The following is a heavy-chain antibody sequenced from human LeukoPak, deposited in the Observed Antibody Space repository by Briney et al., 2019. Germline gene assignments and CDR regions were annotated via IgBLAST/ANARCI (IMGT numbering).Heavy chain of an antibody. J-gene: IGHJ4*02. Sequence: PSVTLSLTCTVSGGSISSSSYYWGWIRQPPGKGLEWIGSIYYSGSTYYNPSLKSRVTISVDTSKNQFSLKLSSVTAADTAVYYCARGRYDILPRSLKYWGQGTLVTVSS. CDR1: GGSISSSSYY. D-gene: IGHD3-9*01. CDR3: ARGRYDILPRSLKY. CDR2: IYYSGST. V-gene: IGHV4-39*01.